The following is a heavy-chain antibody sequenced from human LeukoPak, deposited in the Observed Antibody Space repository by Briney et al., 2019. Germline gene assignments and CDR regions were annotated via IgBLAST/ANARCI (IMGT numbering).Heavy chain of an antibody. J-gene: IGHJ4*02. CDR2: ISGSGGST. CDR1: GFTFSSTV. Sequence: GGSLRLSCVGSGFTFSSTVMSWVRQAPGKGLEWVSAISGSGGSTYYADSVKGRFTISRDNSKNTLYLQMNSLRAEDTAVYYCAKRIAAAGTWYFDYWGQGTLVTVSS. CDR3: AKRIAAAGTWYFDY. D-gene: IGHD6-13*01. V-gene: IGHV3-23*01.